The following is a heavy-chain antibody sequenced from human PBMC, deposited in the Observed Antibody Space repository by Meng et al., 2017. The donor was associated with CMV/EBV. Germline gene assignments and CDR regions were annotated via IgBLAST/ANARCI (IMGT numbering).Heavy chain of an antibody. Sequence: GGSLRLSCAASGFTFSSYWMHWVRQAPGKGLVWVSRINSDGSSTSYADSVTGRFTISRDNAKNTLYLQMNSLRAEDTAVYYWARDGGQFGELSYGMDVWGQGTTVTVSS. V-gene: IGHV3-74*01. D-gene: IGHD3-10*01. CDR1: GFTFSSYW. CDR2: INSDGSST. J-gene: IGHJ6*02. CDR3: ARDGGQFGELSYGMDV.